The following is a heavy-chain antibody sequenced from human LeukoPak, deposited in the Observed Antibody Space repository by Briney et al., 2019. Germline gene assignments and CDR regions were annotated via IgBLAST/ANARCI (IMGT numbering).Heavy chain of an antibody. J-gene: IGHJ4*02. CDR2: IYYSGST. V-gene: IGHV4-31*03. D-gene: IGHD3-3*01. Sequence: PSETLSLTCTVSGGSISSGGYYWSWIRQHPGKGLEWIGYIYYSGSTYYNPSLKSRVTISVDTSKNQFSLKLSSVTAADTAVYYCARQYDFWSGYYDYWSQGTLVTVSS. CDR1: GGSISSGGYY. CDR3: ARQYDFWSGYYDY.